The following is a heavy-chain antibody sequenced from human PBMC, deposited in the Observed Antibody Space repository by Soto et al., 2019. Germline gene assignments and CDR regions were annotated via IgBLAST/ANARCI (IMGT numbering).Heavy chain of an antibody. V-gene: IGHV1-69*13. J-gene: IGHJ6*02. CDR2: IIPIFGTA. D-gene: IGHD2-2*02. CDR1: GGTFSSYA. Sequence: ASVKVSCKASGGTFSSYAISWVRQAPGQGLEWMGGIIPIFGTANYAQKFQGRVTITADESTSTAYMELSSLRSEDTAMYYCATHEIGHCISASCYKGGYYYGMDVWGQGTTVTVSS. CDR3: ATHEIGHCISASCYKGGYYYGMDV.